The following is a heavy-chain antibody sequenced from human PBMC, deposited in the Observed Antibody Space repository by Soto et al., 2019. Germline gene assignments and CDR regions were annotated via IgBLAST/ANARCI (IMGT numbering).Heavy chain of an antibody. D-gene: IGHD6-13*01. V-gene: IGHV1-69*06. CDR1: GGTFSSYA. J-gene: IGHJ4*02. Sequence: SVKVSCKASGGTFSSYAISWVRQAPGQGLEWMGGIIPIFGTANYAQKFQGRVMITADKSTSTAYMELSSLRSEDTAVYYCARDQGQQLMYYFDYWGQGTLVTVSS. CDR3: ARDQGQQLMYYFDY. CDR2: IIPIFGTA.